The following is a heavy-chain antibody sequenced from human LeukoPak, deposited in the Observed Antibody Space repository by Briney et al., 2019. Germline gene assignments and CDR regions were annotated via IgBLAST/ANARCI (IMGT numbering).Heavy chain of an antibody. CDR3: ARGGYELPEGYFDS. CDR2: INHSGST. V-gene: IGHV4-34*01. J-gene: IGHJ4*02. CDR1: GESFSGYY. D-gene: IGHD1-7*01. Sequence: SETLSLTCAVYGESFSGYYWSWIRQPPRKGLEWIGEINHSGSTNYNPSLKSRVTISVDTSKNQFSLKLTSVNAADTAIYYCARGGYELPEGYFDSWGQGTLVTVSS.